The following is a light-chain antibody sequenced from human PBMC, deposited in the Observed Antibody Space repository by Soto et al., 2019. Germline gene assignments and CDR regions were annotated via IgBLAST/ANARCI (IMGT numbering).Light chain of an antibody. V-gene: IGKV1-39*01. CDR3: QQTYRSQT. J-gene: IGKJ1*01. CDR2: AVS. CDR1: QNIVDF. Sequence: DIQMTQSPSSLSASIGDRVTITCRASQNIVDFVNWYQQKPGEGPKLLMYAVSSLQTGVPARFSGRRSGTDFTLTINSLRPEDFATYYCQQTYRSQTFGQGT.